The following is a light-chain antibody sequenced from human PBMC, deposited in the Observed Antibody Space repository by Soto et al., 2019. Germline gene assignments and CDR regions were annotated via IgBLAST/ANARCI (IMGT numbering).Light chain of an antibody. V-gene: IGLV2-8*01. CDR1: SSDVGIFNY. CDR2: EVN. J-gene: IGLJ2*01. Sequence: QSALTQPPSASGSPGQSVTISCTGTSSDVGIFNYVSWYQQHPDQAPKLLIFEVNKRPSGVPDRFSASKSGNTASLTVSGLQAEDEADYYCCSYEGSNTLIFGGGTKLTVL. CDR3: CSYEGSNTLI.